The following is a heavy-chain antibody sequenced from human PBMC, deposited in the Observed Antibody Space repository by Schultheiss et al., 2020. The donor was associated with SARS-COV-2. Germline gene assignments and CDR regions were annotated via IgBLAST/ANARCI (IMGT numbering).Heavy chain of an antibody. CDR2: INHSGST. D-gene: IGHD6-19*01. Sequence: GSLRLSCAVYGGSFSGYYWSWIRQPPGKGLEWIGEINHSGSTNYNPSLKSRVTISVDTSKNQFSLKLSSVTAADTAVYYCARDYSSGWYGDDAFDIWGQGTMVTVSS. CDR3: ARDYSSGWYGDDAFDI. V-gene: IGHV4-34*01. CDR1: GGSFSGYY. J-gene: IGHJ3*02.